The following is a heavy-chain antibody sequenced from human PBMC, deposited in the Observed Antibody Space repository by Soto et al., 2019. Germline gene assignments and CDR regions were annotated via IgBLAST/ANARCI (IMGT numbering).Heavy chain of an antibody. D-gene: IGHD2-2*01. CDR2: ISGSGGST. J-gene: IGHJ6*02. V-gene: IGHV3-23*01. CDR3: AKTGPAANIPYYYNYGMDV. Sequence: PGGSLRLSCAASGFTFSIYAMSWVRQAPGKGLEWVSGISGSGGSTYYADSVKGRFTISSDNSKNTLYLQMNSLRAEDTAVYYCAKTGPAANIPYYYNYGMDVWGQGTTVTVSS. CDR1: GFTFSIYA.